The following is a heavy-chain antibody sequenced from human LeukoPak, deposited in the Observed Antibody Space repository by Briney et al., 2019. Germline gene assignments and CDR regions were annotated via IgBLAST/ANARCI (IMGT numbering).Heavy chain of an antibody. V-gene: IGHV3-48*03. J-gene: IGHJ6*04. CDR3: AELGITMIGGV. D-gene: IGHD3-10*02. CDR2: ISSSGTTI. Sequence: GGSLRLSCAASGFTFSSYEMNWVRQAPGKGLEWVSYISSSGTTIYCSDSVKGRFTISRDNAKNSLYLQMNSLRAEDTAVYYCAELGITMIGGVWGKGTTVTISS. CDR1: GFTFSSYE.